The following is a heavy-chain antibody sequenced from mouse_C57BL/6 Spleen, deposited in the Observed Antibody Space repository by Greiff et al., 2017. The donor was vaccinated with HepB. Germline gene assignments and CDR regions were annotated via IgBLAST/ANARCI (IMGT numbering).Heavy chain of an antibody. CDR1: GFSFNTYA. V-gene: IGHV10-1*01. Sequence: EVKVVESGGGLVQPKGSLKLSCAASGFSFNTYAMNWVRQAPGKGLEWVARIRSKSNNYATYYADSVKDRFTISRDDSESMLYLQMNNLKTEDTAMYYCVRQTMVTFDYWGQGTTLTVSS. D-gene: IGHD2-2*01. J-gene: IGHJ2*01. CDR3: VRQTMVTFDY. CDR2: IRSKSNNYAT.